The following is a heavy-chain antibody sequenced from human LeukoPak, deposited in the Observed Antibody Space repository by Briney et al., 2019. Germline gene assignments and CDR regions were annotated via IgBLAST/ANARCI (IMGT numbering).Heavy chain of an antibody. CDR2: ISSSSSYI. CDR3: APSYGDQHNGVFDP. D-gene: IGHD2-8*01. CDR1: GFTFSSYS. V-gene: IGHV3-21*01. Sequence: PGGSLRLSCAASGFTFSSYSMNWVRQAPGKGLEWVLSISSSSSYIYYADSVKGRFTISRDNAKNSLYLQVNSLRAEDTAVYYCAPSYGDQHNGVFDPWGQGTLVTVSS. J-gene: IGHJ5*02.